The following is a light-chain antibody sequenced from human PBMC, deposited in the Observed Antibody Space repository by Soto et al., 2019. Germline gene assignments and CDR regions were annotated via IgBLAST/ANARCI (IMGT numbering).Light chain of an antibody. CDR1: SSNIGTGSD. Sequence: QSVLTQPPSVSGAPGQRVTISCTGSSSNIGTGSDVHWYQQLPGTAPKLLIYGNSNRPSGVPDRFSGSFSGTSASLAITGLQAEDEDDYYCQSYDSSLSSTYVFGNGTKVTV. CDR3: QSYDSSLSSTYV. V-gene: IGLV1-40*01. J-gene: IGLJ1*01. CDR2: GNS.